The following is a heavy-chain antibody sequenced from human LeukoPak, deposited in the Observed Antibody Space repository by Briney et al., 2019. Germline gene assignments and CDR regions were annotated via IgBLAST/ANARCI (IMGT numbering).Heavy chain of an antibody. V-gene: IGHV3-30-3*01. CDR1: GFTFSSYA. CDR3: ASLGQGGSSDSDY. CDR2: ISYDGSNK. Sequence: GRSLRLSCAASGFTFSSYAMHWVRQAPGKGLEWVAVISYDGSNKYHADSVKGRFTISRDNSKNTLYLQMNSLRAEDTAVYYCASLGQGGSSDSDYWGQGTLVTVSS. D-gene: IGHD1-26*01. J-gene: IGHJ4*02.